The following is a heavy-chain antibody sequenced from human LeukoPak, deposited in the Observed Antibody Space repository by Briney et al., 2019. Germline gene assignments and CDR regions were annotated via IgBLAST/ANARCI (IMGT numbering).Heavy chain of an antibody. CDR2: IYYSGST. D-gene: IGHD5-12*01. Sequence: ASETLSLTCTVSGGSISSYYWGWIRQPPGKGLEWIGSIYYSGSTYYNPSLKSRVTISVDTSKNQFSLKLSSVTAADTAVYYCASPAPNVDIVATIRNYYYYGMDVWGQGTTATVSS. J-gene: IGHJ6*02. V-gene: IGHV4-39*01. CDR3: ASPAPNVDIVATIRNYYYYGMDV. CDR1: GGSISSYY.